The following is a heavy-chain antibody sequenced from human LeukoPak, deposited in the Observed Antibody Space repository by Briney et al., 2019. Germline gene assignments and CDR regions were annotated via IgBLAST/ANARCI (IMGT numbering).Heavy chain of an antibody. CDR2: INSDGSST. Sequence: GGSLRLSCAASGFTFSYYWMHWVRQAPGKGLVWVSRINSDGSSTTYADSVKGRFTISRDNAKNTLYLQMNSLRADDTAVYYCARAYGSGSLIPFDIWGQGTMVTVSS. D-gene: IGHD3-10*01. CDR3: ARAYGSGSLIPFDI. J-gene: IGHJ3*02. V-gene: IGHV3-74*01. CDR1: GFTFSYYW.